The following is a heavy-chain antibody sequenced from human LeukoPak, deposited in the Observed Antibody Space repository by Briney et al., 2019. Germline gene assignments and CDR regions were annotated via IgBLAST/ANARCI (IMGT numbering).Heavy chain of an antibody. D-gene: IGHD1-26*01. J-gene: IGHJ4*02. V-gene: IGHV3-30*02. CDR3: AKDLYPREAGATIDY. CDR2: IWHDGSNK. CDR1: GFTFSGYP. Sequence: SGGSLRLSCAASGFTFSGYPIHWVRQAPGKGLEWVTVIWHDGSNKYYADSVKGRFTISRDNSKNTLYLQMNSLRAEDTAVYHCAKDLYPREAGATIDYWGQGTLVTVSS.